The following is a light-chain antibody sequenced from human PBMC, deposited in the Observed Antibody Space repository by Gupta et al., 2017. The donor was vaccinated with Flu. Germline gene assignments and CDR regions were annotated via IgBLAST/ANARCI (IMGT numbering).Light chain of an antibody. Sequence: PSTLSASVGDRVTLTCRASQSISSWLAWYQQRPGKAPVLLMYKASDLQSGVPSRFSGSGSGTEFTLTITSLQPDDFATYYCQQDDNYPYTFGQGTKVEIK. J-gene: IGKJ2*01. CDR1: QSISSW. V-gene: IGKV1-5*03. CDR3: QQDDNYPYT. CDR2: KAS.